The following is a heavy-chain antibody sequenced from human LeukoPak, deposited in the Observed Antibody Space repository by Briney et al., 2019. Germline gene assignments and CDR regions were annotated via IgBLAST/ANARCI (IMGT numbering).Heavy chain of an antibody. J-gene: IGHJ4*02. V-gene: IGHV3-30-3*01. CDR1: GFTFSNYA. Sequence: GGSLRLSCAASGFTFSNYAMHWVRQAPGKGLEWVAVISHDGNNKYYADSVKGRFTISRDNSKNTLYLQMNSLRAEDTAVYSCAKGSSSGWYFYYFDYWGQGTLVTVSS. CDR3: AKGSSSGWYFYYFDY. D-gene: IGHD6-19*01. CDR2: ISHDGNNK.